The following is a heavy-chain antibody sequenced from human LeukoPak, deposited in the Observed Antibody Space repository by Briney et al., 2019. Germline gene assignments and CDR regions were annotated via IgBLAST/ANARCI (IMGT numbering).Heavy chain of an antibody. Sequence: GRSLRLSCAASGFTFSSYAMHWVRQAPGKGLEWVAVISYDGSNKYYADSVKGRFTISRDNSKSTLYLQMNSLRAEDTAVYYCARENSRGSGSGFDYWGQGTLVTVSS. D-gene: IGHD3-10*01. CDR1: GFTFSSYA. V-gene: IGHV3-30-3*01. J-gene: IGHJ4*02. CDR2: ISYDGSNK. CDR3: ARENSRGSGSGFDY.